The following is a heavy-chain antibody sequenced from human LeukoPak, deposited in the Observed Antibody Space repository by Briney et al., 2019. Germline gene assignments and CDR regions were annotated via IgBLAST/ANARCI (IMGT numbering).Heavy chain of an antibody. Sequence: SETLSLTCTVSGGSISSYYWSWIRQPPGKGLEWIGFIYYSGSTNYNPSLKRRVTISVDTSKNQFSLKLSSVTAADTAVYYCARGSWYGFAYWGQGTLVTVSS. CDR3: ARGSWYGFAY. J-gene: IGHJ4*02. V-gene: IGHV4-59*01. CDR2: IYYSGST. CDR1: GGSISSYY. D-gene: IGHD6-13*01.